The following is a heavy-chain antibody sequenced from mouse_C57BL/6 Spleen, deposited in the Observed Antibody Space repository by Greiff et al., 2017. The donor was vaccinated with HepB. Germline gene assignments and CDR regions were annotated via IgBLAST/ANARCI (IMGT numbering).Heavy chain of an antibody. Sequence: EVMLVESGEGLVKPGGSLKLSCAASGFTFSSYAMSWVRQTPEKRLEWVAYISSGGDYIYYRDTVKGRFTISRDNARNTLYLQMSSLKSEDTAMYYCTRGGYDYDGYFDVWGTGTTVTVSS. J-gene: IGHJ1*03. CDR1: GFTFSSYA. CDR3: TRGGYDYDGYFDV. CDR2: ISSGGDYI. V-gene: IGHV5-9-1*02. D-gene: IGHD2-4*01.